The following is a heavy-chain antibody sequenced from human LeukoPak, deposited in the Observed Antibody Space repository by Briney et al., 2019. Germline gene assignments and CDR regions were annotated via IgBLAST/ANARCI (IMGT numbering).Heavy chain of an antibody. CDR1: GGSISSYY. Sequence: SETLSLTCTVSGGSISSYYWSWIRQPPGKGLEWIGYIYYSGSTNYNPSLKSRVTISVDTSKNQFSLKLSSVTAADTAVYYCARGSPSGYDSVRSFDYWGQGTLVTVSS. CDR2: IYYSGST. D-gene: IGHD5-12*01. V-gene: IGHV4-59*01. CDR3: ARGSPSGYDSVRSFDY. J-gene: IGHJ4*02.